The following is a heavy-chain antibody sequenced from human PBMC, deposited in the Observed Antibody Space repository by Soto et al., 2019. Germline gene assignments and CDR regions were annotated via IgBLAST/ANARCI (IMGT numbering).Heavy chain of an antibody. D-gene: IGHD3-3*01. CDR1: GFTFSSYW. V-gene: IGHV3-7*04. CDR3: AMGGGGYDFWSGYHPIRGMDV. CDR2: IKQDGSEK. Sequence: GGSLRLSCAASGFTFSSYWMSWVRQAPGKGLEWVANIKQDGSEKYYVDSVKGRFTISRDNAKNPLYLQMNSLRAEDTAVYYCAMGGGGYDFWSGYHPIRGMDVWGQGTTVTVSS. J-gene: IGHJ6*02.